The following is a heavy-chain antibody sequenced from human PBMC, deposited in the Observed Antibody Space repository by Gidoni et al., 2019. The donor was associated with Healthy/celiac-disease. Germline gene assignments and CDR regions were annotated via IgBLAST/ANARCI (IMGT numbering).Heavy chain of an antibody. CDR1: GFTFSSYS. V-gene: IGHV3-48*01. J-gene: IGHJ4*02. CDR2: ISSSSSTI. D-gene: IGHD3-3*01. Sequence: EVQLVESGGGLVQPGGSLRLSCAASGFTFSSYSMNWVRQAPGKGLEWVSYISSSSSTIYYADSVKGRFTISRDNAKNSLYLQMNSLRAEDTAVYYCARGGVYSDFFTDYWGQGTLVTVSS. CDR3: ARGGVYSDFFTDY.